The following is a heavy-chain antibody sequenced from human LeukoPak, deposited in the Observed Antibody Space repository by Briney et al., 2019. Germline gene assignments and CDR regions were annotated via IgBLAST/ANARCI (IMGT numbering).Heavy chain of an antibody. CDR2: IYYSGST. D-gene: IGHD7-27*01. CDR3: ARNAGDQIYFDY. J-gene: IGHJ4*02. Sequence: KPSETPSLTCTVSGGSLSCYYWSWLRQPPGKGLEWIGYIYYSGSTNYNPSLKSRVTISVDTSKNQFSLKLSSVTAADTAVYYCARNAGDQIYFDYWGQGTLVTVSS. V-gene: IGHV4-59*01. CDR1: GGSLSCYY.